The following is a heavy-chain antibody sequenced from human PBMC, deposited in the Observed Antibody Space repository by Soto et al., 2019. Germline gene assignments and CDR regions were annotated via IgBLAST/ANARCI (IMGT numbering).Heavy chain of an antibody. Sequence: QVQLVESGGGVVQPGRSLRLSCAASGFPFSTYGMHWVRQAPGKGLEWVAVIYYDGSKKYYSDSVKGRFTISRDNSNNTLFLQMSNLRAEDTAVYYCASDLGFGGNYLDYWGQGTLVNVFS. D-gene: IGHD1-26*01. CDR3: ASDLGFGGNYLDY. V-gene: IGHV3-33*01. CDR2: IYYDGSKK. CDR1: GFPFSTYG. J-gene: IGHJ4*02.